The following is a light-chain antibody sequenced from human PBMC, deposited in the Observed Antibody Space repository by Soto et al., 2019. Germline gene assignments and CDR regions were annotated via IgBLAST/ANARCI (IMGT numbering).Light chain of an antibody. CDR3: QQYYSTPWT. Sequence: DIEMSQSPSSLSASVGDRVTITCRASQSLNRWLAWYQQKPGKAPKLLIYDASSLQSGVPSRFSGSGSGTDFTLTISSLQAEDVAVYYCQQYYSTPWTFGQGTKVDIK. CDR1: QSLNRW. CDR2: DAS. V-gene: IGKV1-5*01. J-gene: IGKJ1*01.